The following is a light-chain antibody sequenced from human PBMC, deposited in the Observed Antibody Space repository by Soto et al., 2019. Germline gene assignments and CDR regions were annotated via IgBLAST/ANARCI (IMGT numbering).Light chain of an antibody. CDR1: SSDIGNYNY. CDR3: SSYTSSSTLNYV. Sequence: QSVLTQPASVSGSPGQSITISCTGTSSDIGNYNYVSWYQRHPGKAPKLMIYEVSNRPSGVSNRFSGSKSGNTASLTISGLQAEDEADYYCSSYTSSSTLNYVFGTGTKVTVL. J-gene: IGLJ1*01. V-gene: IGLV2-14*01. CDR2: EVS.